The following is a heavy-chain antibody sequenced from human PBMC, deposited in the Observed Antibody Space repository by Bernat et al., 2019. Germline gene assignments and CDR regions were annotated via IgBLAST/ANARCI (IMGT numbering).Heavy chain of an antibody. Sequence: QVQLVESGGGVVQPGGSLRLSCAASGFTFSSYGMHWVRQAPGKGLEWVAFIRYDGSDEYYVDSVKGRFTISRDNSKNTVHLQMNILRVEDTAVYYCARDRGRSGWSGVDPWGQGTLVTVSS. D-gene: IGHD6-25*01. CDR2: IRYDGSDE. J-gene: IGHJ5*02. CDR3: ARDRGRSGWSGVDP. CDR1: GFTFSSYG. V-gene: IGHV3-30*02.